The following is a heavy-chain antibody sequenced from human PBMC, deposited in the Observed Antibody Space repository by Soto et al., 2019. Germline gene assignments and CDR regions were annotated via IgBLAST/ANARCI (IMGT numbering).Heavy chain of an antibody. CDR1: GFTFSSYA. Sequence: EVQLLESGGGLVQPGGSLRLSCAASGFTFSSYAMNWVRQAPGKGLEWVSVISGSGGSTSYADSVKGRFTISRDNSTNALYPPRNSPRAGETAVSFCANGATGTAFAYWGQGNRVTVSS. CDR2: ISGSGGST. CDR3: ANGATGTAFAY. D-gene: IGHD1-7*01. V-gene: IGHV3-23*01. J-gene: IGHJ4*02.